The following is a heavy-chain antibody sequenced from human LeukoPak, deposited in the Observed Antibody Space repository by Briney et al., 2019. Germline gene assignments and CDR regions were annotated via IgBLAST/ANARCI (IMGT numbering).Heavy chain of an antibody. V-gene: IGHV4-39*07. CDR2: IYYSGST. J-gene: IGHJ4*02. CDR3: AGVGTSYGYVLRLGYFDY. Sequence: SETLSLTCTVSGGSISSSSYYWGWIRQPPGKGLEWIGSIYYSGSTYYNPSLKSRVTISVDTSKNQFSLKLSSVTAADTAVYYCAGVGTSYGYVLRLGYFDYWGQGTLVTVSS. CDR1: GGSISSSSYY. D-gene: IGHD5-18*01.